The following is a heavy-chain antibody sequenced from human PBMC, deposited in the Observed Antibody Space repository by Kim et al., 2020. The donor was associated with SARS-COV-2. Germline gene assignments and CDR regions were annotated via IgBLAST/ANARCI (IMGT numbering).Heavy chain of an antibody. D-gene: IGHD2-15*01. CDR2: IDTGNGNT. CDR1: GYTLTNHG. CDR3: ARDQGGSTWYWDF. Sequence: ASVKVSCKASGYTLTNHGMHWARQAPGQGLEWMGWIDTGNGNTEYSEKSQGRVTITRDTSASTVYMDLSSLRSEDTAMYYCARDQGGSTWYWDFWGQG. J-gene: IGHJ1*01. V-gene: IGHV1-3*04.